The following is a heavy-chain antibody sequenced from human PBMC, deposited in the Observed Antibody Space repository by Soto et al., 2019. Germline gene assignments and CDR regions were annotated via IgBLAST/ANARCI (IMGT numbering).Heavy chain of an antibody. Sequence: SETLSLTCSVSGAALNSGNYYWSWIRQVPGKGLEWIGHIYVTGAVDYNPSLRDRITIPQDTSERQFSLNLRLVTAADTAVYYCARLRIATNNYKWFDPWGQGTRVTVS. CDR3: ARLRIATNNYKWFDP. CDR2: IYVTGAV. J-gene: IGHJ5*02. V-gene: IGHV4-31*03. D-gene: IGHD2-21*01. CDR1: GAALNSGNYY.